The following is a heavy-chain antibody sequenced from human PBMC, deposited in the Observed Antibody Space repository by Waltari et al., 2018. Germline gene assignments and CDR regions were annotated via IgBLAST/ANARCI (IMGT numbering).Heavy chain of an antibody. D-gene: IGHD3-22*01. CDR3: AKGGYYDSSGYYSYFDY. V-gene: IGHV3-23*03. Sequence: EVQLLESGGGLVQPGGSLRLSCAASGFTFSSYAMSWVRQAPGKGLEWVSVIYSGGSTYYADSVKGRFTISRDNSKNTLYLQMNSLRAEDTAVYYCAKGGYYDSSGYYSYFDYWGQGTLVTVSS. CDR2: IYSGGST. J-gene: IGHJ4*02. CDR1: GFTFSSYA.